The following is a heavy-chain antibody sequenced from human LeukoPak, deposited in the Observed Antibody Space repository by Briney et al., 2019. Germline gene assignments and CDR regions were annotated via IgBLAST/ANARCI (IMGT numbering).Heavy chain of an antibody. D-gene: IGHD2-15*01. CDR2: IRSKAYGGTT. CDR3: TREVVVAATHAFDI. J-gene: IGHJ3*02. V-gene: IGHV3-49*03. CDR1: GFTLGDYA. Sequence: GGSLRLSCTASGFTLGDYAMSWFRQAPGKGLEWVGFIRSKAYGGTTEYAASVKGRFTISRDDSKSIAYLQMNSLKTEDTAVYYCTREVVVAATHAFDIWGQGTMVTVSS.